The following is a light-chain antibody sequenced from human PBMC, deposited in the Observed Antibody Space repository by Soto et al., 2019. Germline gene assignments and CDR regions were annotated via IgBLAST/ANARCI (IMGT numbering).Light chain of an antibody. V-gene: IGKV1-27*01. J-gene: IGKJ1*01. Sequence: IQMPQSPSSLSASVGDRVTITCRPSRGIGNALAWYQQKPGTVPKLLIHSASTLQSGVPSRFSGSGSGTDFTLTISSLQPEDVASYYCQKYDSAPTFGPGTKVDIK. CDR3: QKYDSAPT. CDR2: SAS. CDR1: RGIGNA.